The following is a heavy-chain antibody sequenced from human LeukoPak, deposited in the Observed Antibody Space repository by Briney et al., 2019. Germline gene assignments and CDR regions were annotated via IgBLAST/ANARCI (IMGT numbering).Heavy chain of an antibody. V-gene: IGHV4-39*07. J-gene: IGHJ6*03. D-gene: IGHD3-3*01. CDR3: ASNSRITIFGVVAFYYYYYMDV. Sequence: SETLSLTCTVSGGSISSSSYYWGWIRQPPGKGLEWIGSICYSGSTYYNPSLKSRVTISVDTSKNQFSLKLSSVTAADTAVYYCASNSRITIFGVVAFYYYYYMDVWGKGTTVTVSS. CDR2: ICYSGST. CDR1: GGSISSSSYY.